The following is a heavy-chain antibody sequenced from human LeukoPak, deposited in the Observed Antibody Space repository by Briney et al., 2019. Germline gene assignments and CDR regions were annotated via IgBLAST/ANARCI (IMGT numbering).Heavy chain of an antibody. J-gene: IGHJ4*02. CDR1: GFTFSSSA. CDR2: ISNNGGYT. V-gene: IGHV3-23*01. Sequence: PGGSLRLSCAASGFTFSSSAMSWVRQAPGKGLEWVSAISNNGGYTYYADSVQGRFTISRDNSKSTLCLQMNSLRAEDTAVYYCAKVRSQLVFDWGQGTLVTVSS. D-gene: IGHD6-6*01. CDR3: AKVRSQLVFD.